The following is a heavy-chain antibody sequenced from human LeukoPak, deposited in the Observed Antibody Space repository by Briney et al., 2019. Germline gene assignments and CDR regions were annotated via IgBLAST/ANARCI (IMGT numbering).Heavy chain of an antibody. Sequence: PSETLSLTCAVYGGSFSGYYWSWIRQPPGKGLEWIGEINHSGSTNYNPSLKSRVTISVDTSKNQFSLKLSSVTAADTAVYYCARGGRSGYAYFDYWGQGTLVTVSS. V-gene: IGHV4-34*01. CDR3: ARGGRSGYAYFDY. D-gene: IGHD5-12*01. CDR1: GGSFSGYY. CDR2: INHSGST. J-gene: IGHJ4*02.